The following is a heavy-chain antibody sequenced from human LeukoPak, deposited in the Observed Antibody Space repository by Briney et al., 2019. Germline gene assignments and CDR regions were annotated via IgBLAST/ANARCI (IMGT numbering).Heavy chain of an antibody. CDR3: ARAVGATAQFDY. J-gene: IGHJ4*02. V-gene: IGHV3-9*01. Sequence: GGSLRLSCAASGFTFDDYAMHWVRQAPGKGLEWVSGISWNSGSIGYADSVKGRFTISRDNAKNSLYLQMNSLRAEDTAVYYCARAVGATAQFDYWGQGTLVTVSS. D-gene: IGHD1-26*01. CDR1: GFTFDDYA. CDR2: ISWNSGSI.